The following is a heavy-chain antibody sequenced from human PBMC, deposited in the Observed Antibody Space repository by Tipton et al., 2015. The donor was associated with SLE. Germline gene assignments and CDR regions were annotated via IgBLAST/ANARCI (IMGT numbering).Heavy chain of an antibody. J-gene: IGHJ3*02. Sequence: TFGDYAMSWVRQHPGKGLEWIGYIYYSGSTYYNPSLKSRVTISVDTSKNQFSLKLSSVTAADTAVYYCAGPTRGPYYDILTGYYGDAFDIWGQGTMVTVSS. D-gene: IGHD3-9*01. CDR3: AGPTRGPYYDILTGYYGDAFDI. CDR2: IYYSGST. CDR1: TFGDYA. V-gene: IGHV4-31*02.